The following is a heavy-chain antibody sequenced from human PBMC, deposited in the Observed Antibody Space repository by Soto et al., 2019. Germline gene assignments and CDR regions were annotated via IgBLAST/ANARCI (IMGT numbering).Heavy chain of an antibody. CDR2: TYYRSQWYD. J-gene: IGHJ4*02. D-gene: IGHD6-13*01. Sequence: SQTLSLTCAISGDSVSSNSAAWNWIRQSPSRGLEWLGRTYYRSQWYDDYAVSVKSRITINPDTSENQFSLHLNSVTPEDTAVYFCARGGKIAAAGIDYWGQGILVTVSS. CDR1: GDSVSSNSAA. CDR3: ARGGKIAAAGIDY. V-gene: IGHV6-1*01.